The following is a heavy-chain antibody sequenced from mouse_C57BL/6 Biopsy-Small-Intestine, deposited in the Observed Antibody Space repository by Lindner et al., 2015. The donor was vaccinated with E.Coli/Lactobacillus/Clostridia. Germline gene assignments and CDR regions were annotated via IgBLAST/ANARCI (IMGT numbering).Heavy chain of an antibody. V-gene: IGHV1-9*01. J-gene: IGHJ2*01. CDR2: IVPGSDSS. D-gene: IGHD4-1*01. CDR3: ARRWGGHFDY. Sequence: VQLQESGAEVMKPGASVKVSCKATGYTFNGYWIEWVKQRPGHGLEWIGEIVPGSDSSNYNEKFKGKATFTADSSSNTVFIQLSSLTTEDSATYFCARRWGGHFDYWGQGTTLTVSS. CDR1: GYTFNGYW.